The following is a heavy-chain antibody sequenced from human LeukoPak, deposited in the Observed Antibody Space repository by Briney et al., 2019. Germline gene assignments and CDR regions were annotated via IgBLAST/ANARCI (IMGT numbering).Heavy chain of an antibody. CDR1: GGSISSGGYY. CDR3: ARDPGWFDP. CDR2: IYTSGST. J-gene: IGHJ5*02. Sequence: SQTLSLTCTVSGGSISSGGYYWSWIRQPAGKGLEWIGRIYTSGSTNYNPSLKSRVTISVDTSKNQFSLKLSSVTAADTAVYYCARDPGWFDPWGQGTLVTVSS. D-gene: IGHD7-27*01. V-gene: IGHV4-61*02.